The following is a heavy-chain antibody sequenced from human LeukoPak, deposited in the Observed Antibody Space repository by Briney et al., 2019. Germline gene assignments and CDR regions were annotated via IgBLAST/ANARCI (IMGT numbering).Heavy chain of an antibody. V-gene: IGHV3-23*01. Sequence: GGSLRLSCAGSGFTFSSYAVSWVRQAPRQGLEWVSVISDSGGYTSYADSVRGRFTISRDNSRNTLYLQMISLRPEDTAVYYCAKDTSIGKYCTNGVCSPFDYWGQGTLVTVSS. J-gene: IGHJ4*02. CDR3: AKDTSIGKYCTNGVCSPFDY. CDR1: GFTFSSYA. D-gene: IGHD2-8*01. CDR2: ISDSGGYT.